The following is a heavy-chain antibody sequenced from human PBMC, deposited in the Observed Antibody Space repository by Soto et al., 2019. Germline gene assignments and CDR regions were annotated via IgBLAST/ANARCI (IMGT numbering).Heavy chain of an antibody. D-gene: IGHD1-26*01. CDR2: ISSYNRNT. J-gene: IGHJ3*02. CDR3: ARRAWENSDAFDI. Sequence: XSVKVSCKASGYGFSSYGIAWVRQAPGQGLEWMGWISSYNRNTRYAQRLQGRVSMTTDSSTSTAYMELRSLRSDDTAVYYCARRAWENSDAFDIWGQGTMVTVSS. CDR1: GYGFSSYG. V-gene: IGHV1-18*04.